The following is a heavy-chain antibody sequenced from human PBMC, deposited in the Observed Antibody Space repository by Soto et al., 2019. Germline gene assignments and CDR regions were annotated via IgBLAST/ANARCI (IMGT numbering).Heavy chain of an antibody. D-gene: IGHD6-19*01. Sequence: PGGSLRLSCAASGFTFSSYAMSWVRQAPGRGLEWVSAISGSGGSTYYADSVKGRFTISRDNSKNTLYLQMNSLRDEDTDVYYCAKDKSGWSPAWFDPWGQGTLVTVSS. CDR2: ISGSGGST. V-gene: IGHV3-23*01. CDR3: AKDKSGWSPAWFDP. CDR1: GFTFSSYA. J-gene: IGHJ5*02.